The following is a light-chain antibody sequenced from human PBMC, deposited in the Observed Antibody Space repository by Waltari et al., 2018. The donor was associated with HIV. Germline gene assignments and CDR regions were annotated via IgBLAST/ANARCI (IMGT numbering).Light chain of an antibody. Sequence: QSALTQPRSVSGSPGQSVTISCIGTNSDVGGYNYVSWYRQPPGEAPKLIMYDVTKRTSGVPDRFSVAKSVNTASLTVSGLQADDEAEYYCCSYAGSYTWLFGGGTKLTVL. CDR2: DVT. J-gene: IGLJ2*01. V-gene: IGLV2-11*01. CDR3: CSYAGSYTWL. CDR1: NSDVGGYNY.